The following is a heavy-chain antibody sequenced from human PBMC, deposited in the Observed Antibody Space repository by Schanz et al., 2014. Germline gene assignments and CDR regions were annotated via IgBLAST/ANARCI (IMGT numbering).Heavy chain of an antibody. CDR1: GYTFTSDS. CDR3: ARGGGPEDVFDI. CDR2: IIPIHGIV. V-gene: IGHV1-69*02. J-gene: IGHJ3*02. D-gene: IGHD2-15*01. Sequence: VQLEQSGAEVKKPGASVKVSCKASGYTFTSDSMHWVRQAPGQGLEWMGRIIPIHGIVNYAQRFQDRVRITADKSTSTAYMELSSLRSDDTAVYYCARGGGPEDVFDIWGQGTILTVSS.